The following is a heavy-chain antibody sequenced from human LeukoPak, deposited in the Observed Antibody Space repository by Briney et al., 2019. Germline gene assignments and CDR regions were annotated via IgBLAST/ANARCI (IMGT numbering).Heavy chain of an antibody. CDR2: IYWDDDK. D-gene: IGHD3-10*01. J-gene: IGHJ4*02. Sequence: SGPTLVKPTQTLTLTCTFSGFSLSTSGVGVGWIRQPPGKALEWHALIYWDDDKRYSPSLKSRLTITKDTSKNQVVLTMTNMDPVDTATYYCAHRLVGYGSGSYFYYWGQGTLVTVSS. CDR1: GFSLSTSGVG. V-gene: IGHV2-5*02. CDR3: AHRLVGYGSGSYFYY.